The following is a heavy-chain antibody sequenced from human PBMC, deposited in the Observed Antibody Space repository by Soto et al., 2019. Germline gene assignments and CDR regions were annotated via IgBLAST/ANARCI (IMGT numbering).Heavy chain of an antibody. CDR2: TYYRSKWYN. D-gene: IGHD6-19*01. J-gene: IGHJ5*02. CDR1: GDSVSSNSAA. V-gene: IGHV6-1*01. CDR3: ASGGIAVATTPWFDP. Sequence: SQTLSLTCAISGDSVSSNSAAWNWTRQSPSRGLEWLGRTYYRSKWYNDYAVSVKSRITINPDTSKNQFSLQLNSVTPEDTAVYYCASGGIAVATTPWFDPWGQGTLVTVYS.